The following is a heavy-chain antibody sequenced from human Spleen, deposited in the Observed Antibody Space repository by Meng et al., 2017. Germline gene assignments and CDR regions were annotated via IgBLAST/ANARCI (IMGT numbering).Heavy chain of an antibody. V-gene: IGHV3-21*01. CDR1: GFTFSSYS. CDR3: AREGGDSSSYSYDMDV. J-gene: IGHJ6*02. D-gene: IGHD3-22*01. Sequence: GESLKISCEASGFTFSSYSMNWVRQAPGKGLEWVSSISSESAHILYAESVKGRFIISRDNAKNSLYLQMNSLRAEDTAVYYCAREGGDSSSYSYDMDVWGQGTTVTVSS. CDR2: ISSESAHI.